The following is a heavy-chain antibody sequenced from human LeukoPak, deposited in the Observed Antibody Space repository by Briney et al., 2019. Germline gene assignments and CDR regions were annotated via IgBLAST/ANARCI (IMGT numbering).Heavy chain of an antibody. J-gene: IGHJ4*02. V-gene: IGHV4-34*01. D-gene: IGHD2-2*01. Sequence: PSETLSLTCAVYGGSFSGYYWSWIRQPPGKGLEWMGEIYHGGSTNYNPSLKSRVTISVDTSKNQFSLKLSSVTAADTAVYYCARGPFKRRLGYCSTTSCYAGVNYFDYWGQGTLVTVSS. CDR3: ARGPFKRRLGYCSTTSCYAGVNYFDY. CDR2: IYHGGST. CDR1: GGSFSGYY.